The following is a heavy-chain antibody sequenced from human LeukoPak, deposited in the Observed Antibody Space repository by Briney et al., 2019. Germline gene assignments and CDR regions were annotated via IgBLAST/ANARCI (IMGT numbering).Heavy chain of an antibody. Sequence: GGSLRLSCVASGFYFGGHAMHWLRQAPGKGLEWVAYITYGSDTIFYADSVKGRFTVSRDNARNSLYLQMDSLRAEDTAMYYCARDFYCDRTNCYTVDYWGQGTLVTVSS. V-gene: IGHV3-48*04. D-gene: IGHD2-2*02. J-gene: IGHJ4*02. CDR1: GFYFGGHA. CDR2: ITYGSDTI. CDR3: ARDFYCDRTNCYTVDY.